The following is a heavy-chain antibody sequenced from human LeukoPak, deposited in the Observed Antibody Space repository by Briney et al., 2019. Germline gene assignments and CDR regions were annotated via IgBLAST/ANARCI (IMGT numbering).Heavy chain of an antibody. CDR1: GGSISSYY. D-gene: IGHD5-12*01. J-gene: IGHJ4*02. V-gene: IGHV4-59*08. CDR3: ARHVGLDIVAPFDY. CDR2: IYYSGST. Sequence: PSETLSLTCTVSGGSISSYYWSWIRQPPGKGLEWIGYIYYSGSTNYNPSLKSRVTISVDTSKNQFSLKLSSVTAADTAVYYCARHVGLDIVAPFDYWGQGTLVTVSS.